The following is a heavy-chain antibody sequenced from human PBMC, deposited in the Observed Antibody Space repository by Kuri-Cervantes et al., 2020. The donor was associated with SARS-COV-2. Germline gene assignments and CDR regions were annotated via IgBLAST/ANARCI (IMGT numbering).Heavy chain of an antibody. J-gene: IGHJ6*02. CDR2: ISAYNGNT. D-gene: IGHD1-26*01. V-gene: IGHV1-18*04. CDR1: GYIFTSYG. Sequence: ASVKVFCKASGYIFTSYGISWVRQAPGQGLEWMGWISAYNGNTNYAQKLQGRVTMTTDTSTSTAYMELRSLRSDDTAVYYCARKWELDYYYYGMDVWGQGTTVTVSS. CDR3: ARKWELDYYYYGMDV.